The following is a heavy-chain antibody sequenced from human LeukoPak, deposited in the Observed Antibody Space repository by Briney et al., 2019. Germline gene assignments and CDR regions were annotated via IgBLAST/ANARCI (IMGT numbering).Heavy chain of an antibody. V-gene: IGHV1-69*13. J-gene: IGHJ4*02. CDR2: IIPIFGTA. D-gene: IGHD2-2*01. CDR1: GGTFSSYA. CDR3: SVRVVPAAIFD. Sequence: SVKVSCKASGGTFSSYAISWVRQAPGQGLEWMGGIIPIFGTANYAQKFQGRVTITADESTSTAYMELSSLRSEDTAVYYCSVRVVPAAIFDWGQGTLVTVSS.